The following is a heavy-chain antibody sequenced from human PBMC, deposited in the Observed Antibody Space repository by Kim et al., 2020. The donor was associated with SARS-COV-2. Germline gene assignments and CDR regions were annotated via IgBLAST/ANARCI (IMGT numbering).Heavy chain of an antibody. Sequence: CSPSFQGHVTISADKSISTAYLQWSSMKASDTAMYYCARQGTFSYNWFDPWGQGTLVTVSS. CDR3: ARQGTFSYNWFDP. J-gene: IGHJ5*02. V-gene: IGHV5-10-1*01.